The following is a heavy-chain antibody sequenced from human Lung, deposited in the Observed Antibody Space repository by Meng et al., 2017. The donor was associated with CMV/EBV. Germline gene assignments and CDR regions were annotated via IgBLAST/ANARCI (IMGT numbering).Heavy chain of an antibody. Sequence: SXTLSLXCALSGGSISSGHWWSWVRQPPLKGLEWIGEVYHSGSTNYNPSLKSRVTISLDKSKNHFSLKLTSVTAADTAVYYCARATIAAATMNWFDSWAQGAXVTVSS. CDR3: ARATIAAATMNWFDS. V-gene: IGHV4-4*02. CDR2: VYHSGST. J-gene: IGHJ5*01. D-gene: IGHD6-25*01. CDR1: GGSISSGHW.